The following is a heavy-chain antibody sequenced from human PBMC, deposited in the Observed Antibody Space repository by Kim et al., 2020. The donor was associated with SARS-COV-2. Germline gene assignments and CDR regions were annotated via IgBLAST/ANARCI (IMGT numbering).Heavy chain of an antibody. CDR1: GFTFSSYS. J-gene: IGHJ5*02. V-gene: IGHV3-21*01. CDR3: AGYCSGGSCYVPNWFDP. D-gene: IGHD2-15*01. CDR2: ISSSSSYI. Sequence: GGSLRLSCAASGFTFSSYSMNWVRQAPGKGLEWVSSISSSSSYIYYADSVKGRFTISRDNAKNSLYLQMNSLRAEDTAVYYCAGYCSGGSCYVPNWFDPWGQGTLVTVSS.